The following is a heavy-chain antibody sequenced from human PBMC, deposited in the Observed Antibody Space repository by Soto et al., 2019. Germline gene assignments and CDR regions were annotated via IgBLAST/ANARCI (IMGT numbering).Heavy chain of an antibody. CDR3: ATSLPTTMIYCC. J-gene: IGHJ4*02. CDR2: FDPEDGET. D-gene: IGHD3-22*01. Sequence: GASVKVSCKVSGYTLTELSMHWVRQAPGRGVEWMGGFDPEDGETIYAQKFQGRVTMTEDTSTHTAYMELSSLRSEDTAAYYCATSLPTTMIYCCWGQGTLVTVSS. CDR1: GYTLTELS. V-gene: IGHV1-24*01.